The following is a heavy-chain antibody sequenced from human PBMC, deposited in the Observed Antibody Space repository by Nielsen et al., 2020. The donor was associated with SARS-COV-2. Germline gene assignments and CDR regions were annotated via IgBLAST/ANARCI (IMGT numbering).Heavy chain of an antibody. Sequence: GGSLRLSCAGSGFTFDDYAMHWVRQAPGKGLEWVSGISWNSGSIGYADSVKGRFTISRDNAKNSLYLQMNSLRAEDTALYYCAKDTAVGSYYYYMDVWGKGTTVTVSS. D-gene: IGHD6-19*01. CDR1: GFTFDDYA. V-gene: IGHV3-9*01. J-gene: IGHJ6*03. CDR3: AKDTAVGSYYYYMDV. CDR2: ISWNSGSI.